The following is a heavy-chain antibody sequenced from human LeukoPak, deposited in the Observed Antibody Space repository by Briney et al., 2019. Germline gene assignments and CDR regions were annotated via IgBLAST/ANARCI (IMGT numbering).Heavy chain of an antibody. D-gene: IGHD2-2*01. CDR2: ISSSSNYI. CDR1: GFTFSNYS. CDR3: ASLNRADCSSTSCHTHY. V-gene: IGHV3-21*01. J-gene: IGHJ4*02. Sequence: GGSLRLSCAASGFTFSNYSMNWVRQAPGKGLEWVSSISSSSNYIYYADSVKGRFTISRDNANNSLYLQMNSLRAEDTALYYCASLNRADCSSTSCHTHYWGQGTLVTVSS.